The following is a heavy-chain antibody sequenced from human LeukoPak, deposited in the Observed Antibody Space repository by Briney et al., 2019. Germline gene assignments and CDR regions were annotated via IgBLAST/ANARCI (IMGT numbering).Heavy chain of an antibody. D-gene: IGHD6-19*01. CDR3: ARDGQWLGSYFDY. V-gene: IGHV3-33*01. Sequence: PGRSLRLSCAAFGFTFSSYGMHWVRQAPGKGLEWVAVIWYDGSNKYYADSVKGRFTISRDNSKNTLYLQMNSLRAEDTAVYYCARDGQWLGSYFDYWGQGTLVTVSS. CDR2: IWYDGSNK. CDR1: GFTFSSYG. J-gene: IGHJ4*02.